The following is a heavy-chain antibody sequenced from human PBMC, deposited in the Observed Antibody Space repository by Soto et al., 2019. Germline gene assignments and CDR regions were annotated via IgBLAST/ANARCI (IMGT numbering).Heavy chain of an antibody. CDR1: GGSIGGYY. D-gene: IGHD2-21*02. J-gene: IGHJ6*02. Sequence: SETLSLTCTVSGGSIGGYYWSWIRQPPGKGLEWIGYMYNTGSTVYNPSFKSRVTISVDTSNNQFSLKLNSVTAADTAVYYCARDLWGYCGTDCYPLDVWGQGTTVTVS. CDR2: MYNTGST. CDR3: ARDLWGYCGTDCYPLDV. V-gene: IGHV4-59*01.